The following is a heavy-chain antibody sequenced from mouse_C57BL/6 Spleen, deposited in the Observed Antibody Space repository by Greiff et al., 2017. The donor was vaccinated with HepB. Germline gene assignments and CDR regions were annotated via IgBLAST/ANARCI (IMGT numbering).Heavy chain of an antibody. D-gene: IGHD2-5*01. J-gene: IGHJ3*01. CDR3: ARDSNYLAWFAY. V-gene: IGHV1-64*01. CDR2: IHPNSGST. CDR1: GYTFTSYW. Sequence: QVQLQQPGAELVKPGASVKLSCKASGYTFTSYWMHWVKQRPGQGLEWIGMIHPNSGSTNYNEKFKSKATLTVDKSSSTAYMQLSSLTSEDSAVYYCARDSNYLAWFAYWGQGTLVTVSA.